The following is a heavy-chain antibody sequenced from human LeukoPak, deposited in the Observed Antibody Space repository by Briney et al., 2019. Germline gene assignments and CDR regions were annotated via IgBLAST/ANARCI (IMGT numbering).Heavy chain of an antibody. CDR3: ATLPFITDFDWLSNFDY. J-gene: IGHJ4*02. CDR2: ISYDGSNK. CDR1: GFTFSSYG. Sequence: PGRSLRLSCAASGFTFSSYGMHWVRQAPGKGLEWVAVISYDGSNKYYADSVKGRFTISRDNSKNTLYLQMNSLRAEDTAVYYCATLPFITDFDWLSNFDYWGQGTLVTVSS. V-gene: IGHV3-30*03. D-gene: IGHD3-9*01.